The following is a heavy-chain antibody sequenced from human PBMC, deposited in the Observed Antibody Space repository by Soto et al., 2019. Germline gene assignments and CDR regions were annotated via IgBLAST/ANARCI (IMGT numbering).Heavy chain of an antibody. CDR2: ISRTGGST. V-gene: IGHV3-23*01. D-gene: IGHD3-22*01. CDR3: AKSMYYYDSSGYSSHYWYFDI. J-gene: IGHJ2*01. Sequence: AGSLRLSCAASEVTFSTYAMSWVRQAPGKGLEWVSAISRTGGSTYYADSVRGRFTISRDNSKSTLYLQMSSLRVEDTAAYYCAKSMYYYDSSGYSSHYWYFDIWGRGTLVTVSS. CDR1: EVTFSTYA.